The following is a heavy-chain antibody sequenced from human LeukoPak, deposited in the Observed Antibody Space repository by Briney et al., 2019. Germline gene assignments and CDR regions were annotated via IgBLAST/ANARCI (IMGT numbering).Heavy chain of an antibody. J-gene: IGHJ4*02. D-gene: IGHD5-24*01. Sequence: ASVMVSCKASGYTFTGYYMHWARQAPGQGLEWMGWINPNSGGTNYAQKFQGRVTITRDTSISTAYMELSRLRSDDTAVYYCARGRDGYRNPFDYWGQGTLVTVSS. CDR1: GYTFTGYY. CDR3: ARGRDGYRNPFDY. CDR2: INPNSGGT. V-gene: IGHV1-2*02.